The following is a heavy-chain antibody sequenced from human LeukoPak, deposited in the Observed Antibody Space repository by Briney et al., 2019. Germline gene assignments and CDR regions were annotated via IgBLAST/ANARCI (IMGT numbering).Heavy chain of an antibody. J-gene: IGHJ4*02. Sequence: GGSLRLSCAASGFTFSSYSMNWVRQAPGKGLEWVSSISSSSSYIYYADSVKGRFNISRDNAKNSLYLQMNSLRAEDTAVYYCARSSIAAAGHLDYWGQGTLVTVSS. V-gene: IGHV3-21*01. CDR2: ISSSSSYI. D-gene: IGHD6-13*01. CDR3: ARSSIAAAGHLDY. CDR1: GFTFSSYS.